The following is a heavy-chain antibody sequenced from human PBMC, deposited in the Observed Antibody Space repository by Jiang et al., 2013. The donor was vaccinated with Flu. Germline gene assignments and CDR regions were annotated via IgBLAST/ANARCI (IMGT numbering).Heavy chain of an antibody. CDR1: GYTFTSYG. Sequence: SGAEVKKPGASVKVSCKASGYTFTSYGISWVRQAPGQGLEWMGWISAYNGNTDYAQKLQGRVTMTTDTSTSTAYMELRSLRSDDTAVYYCARDLGQYQLPTNWFDPWGQGTLVTVSS. CDR3: ARDLGQYQLPTNWFDP. J-gene: IGHJ5*02. V-gene: IGHV1-18*01. D-gene: IGHD2-2*01. CDR2: ISAYNGNT.